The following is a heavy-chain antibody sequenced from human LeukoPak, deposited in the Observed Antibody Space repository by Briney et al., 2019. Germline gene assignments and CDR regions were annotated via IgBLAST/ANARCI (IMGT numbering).Heavy chain of an antibody. CDR2: ISYDGSNK. CDR3: ARPRGTAMVGLGFDY. Sequence: PGGSLRLSCAASGFTFSGYAMHWVRQAPGKGLEWVAVISYDGSNKYYADSVKGRFTISRDNSKNTLYLQMNSLRAEDTAVYYCARPRGTAMVGLGFDYWGQGTLVTVSS. D-gene: IGHD5-18*01. CDR1: GFTFSGYA. V-gene: IGHV3-30-3*01. J-gene: IGHJ4*02.